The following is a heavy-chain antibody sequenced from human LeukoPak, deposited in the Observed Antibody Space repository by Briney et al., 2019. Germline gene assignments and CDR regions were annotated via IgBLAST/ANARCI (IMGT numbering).Heavy chain of an antibody. V-gene: IGHV4-59*03. D-gene: IGHD6-19*01. CDR3: AGGALWLAPDF. CDR1: GGSISSYY. Sequence: ETLSLTCTVSGGSISSYYWSWIRQPPGKGLEWIGSFYHGGSTNYSPSLKSRVIISVDTSKNQLSLSLSSVTAADTAVYYCAGGALWLAPDFWGQGTLVTVSS. CDR2: FYHGGST. J-gene: IGHJ1*01.